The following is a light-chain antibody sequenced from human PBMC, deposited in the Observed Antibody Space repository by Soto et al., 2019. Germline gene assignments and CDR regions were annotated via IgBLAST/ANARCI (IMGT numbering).Light chain of an antibody. V-gene: IGKV1-33*01. CDR2: DAS. CDR3: PQYETLPPT. Sequence: DIQMSQSPSSLSASIGDRVILTCQASQDIGNSLNWDQHKPGRAPKLLIYDASTLERGVSARFSGSGSGTDFSFDISSLQPEDIATYYCPQYETLPPTFERGTRLEIK. J-gene: IGKJ5*01. CDR1: QDIGNS.